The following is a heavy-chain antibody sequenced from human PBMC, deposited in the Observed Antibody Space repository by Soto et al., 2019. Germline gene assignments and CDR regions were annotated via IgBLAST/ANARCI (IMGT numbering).Heavy chain of an antibody. V-gene: IGHV3-11*06. CDR1: GFTFSDYY. CDR3: ARTARSDILTGYYLNRMGYGMDV. Sequence: GESLKISCAASGFTFSDYYMSWIRQAPGKGLEWVSYISSSSSYTNYADSVKGRFTISRDNAKNSLYLQMNSLRAEDTAVYYCARTARSDILTGYYLNRMGYGMDVWGQGTTVTVSS. CDR2: ISSSSSYT. D-gene: IGHD3-9*01. J-gene: IGHJ6*02.